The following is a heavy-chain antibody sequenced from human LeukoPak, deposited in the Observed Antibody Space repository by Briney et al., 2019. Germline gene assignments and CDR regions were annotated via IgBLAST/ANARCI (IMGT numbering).Heavy chain of an antibody. V-gene: IGHV4-34*01. CDR1: GGSFSGYY. CDR2: INHSGST. CDR3: ARDRYYDFWSGYYRGSWFDP. D-gene: IGHD3-3*01. J-gene: IGHJ5*02. Sequence: SEILSLTCAVYGGSFSGYYWSWIRQPPGKGLEWIGEINHSGSTNYNPSLKSRVTISVDTSKNQFSLKLSSVTAADTAVYYCARDRYYDFWSGYYRGSWFDPWGQGTLVTVSS.